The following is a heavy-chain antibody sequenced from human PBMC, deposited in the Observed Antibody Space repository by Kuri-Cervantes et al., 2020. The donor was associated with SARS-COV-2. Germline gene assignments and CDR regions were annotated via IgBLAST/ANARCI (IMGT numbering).Heavy chain of an antibody. D-gene: IGHD2-2*01. CDR2: TYYSTKGYN. CDR1: GDSVSSNSAA. J-gene: IGHJ6*02. Sequence: SETLSLTCAISGDSVSSNSAAWTWIRQSPSRGLEWLGRTYYSTKGYNDDAVSVKSRITINPDTSKNQFSLQLTLVTPEDTAVYCVARDPGFNRTSHIYYYYGMDVWGRGTMVTVSS. CDR3: ARDPGFNRTSHIYYYYGMDV. V-gene: IGHV6-1*01.